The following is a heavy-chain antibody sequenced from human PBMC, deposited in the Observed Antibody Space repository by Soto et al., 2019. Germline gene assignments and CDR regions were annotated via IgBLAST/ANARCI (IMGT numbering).Heavy chain of an antibody. D-gene: IGHD3-10*01. V-gene: IGHV1-69*02. CDR3: GRHRGSLRSTLDF. J-gene: IGHJ4*02. Sequence: QVQLVQSGAEVKKPGSSVKVSCKASGGTFSTYTITWVRQAPGQGLEWMGRINPVLGIANHTQKFQGRLTLDADRSTNTAYMELCDLRSADSAVYYCGRHRGSLRSTLDFWGQGTLVTVSS. CDR2: INPVLGIA. CDR1: GGTFSTYT.